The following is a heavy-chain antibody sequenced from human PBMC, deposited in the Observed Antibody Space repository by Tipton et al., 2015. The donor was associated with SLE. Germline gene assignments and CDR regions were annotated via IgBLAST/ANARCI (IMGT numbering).Heavy chain of an antibody. D-gene: IGHD2-21*02. CDR2: IYSGGST. Sequence: SLRLSCEASRFTFSNYAMTWVRQAPGKGLEWVSVIYSGGSTYYADSVKSRFTISRDNAKNTRYLQMNSLRGEDKAVYYCAVTYDAFDTWGQGTMVTVSS. CDR1: RFTFSNYA. V-gene: IGHV3-66*02. CDR3: AVTYDAFDT. J-gene: IGHJ3*02.